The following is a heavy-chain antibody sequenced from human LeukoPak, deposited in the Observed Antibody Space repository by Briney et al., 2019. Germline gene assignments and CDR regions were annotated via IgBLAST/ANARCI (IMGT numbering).Heavy chain of an antibody. D-gene: IGHD5-18*01. J-gene: IGHJ3*02. Sequence: PGGSLRLSCAAPGFTLSGYWMSWVRQAPGKGLEWAADINQDGSERHYVESVKGRFTISRDNAKNSLFLQMNSLRAEDTAVYYCVRDGGGYKYGNDAFDMWGQGTMVTVSS. CDR1: GFTLSGYW. CDR2: INQDGSER. V-gene: IGHV3-7*01. CDR3: VRDGGGYKYGNDAFDM.